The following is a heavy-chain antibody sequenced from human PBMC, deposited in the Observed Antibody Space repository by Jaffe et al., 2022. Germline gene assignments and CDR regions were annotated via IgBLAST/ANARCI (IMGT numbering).Heavy chain of an antibody. D-gene: IGHD3-9*01. V-gene: IGHV4-38-2*01. CDR2: IYHSGST. Sequence: QVQLQESGPGLVKPSETLSLTCAVSGYSISSGYYWGWIRQPPGKGLEWIGSIYHSGSTYYNPSLKSRVTISVDTSKNQFSLKLSSVTAADTAVYYCARGDYDILTGYYPYWGQGTLVTVSS. J-gene: IGHJ4*02. CDR1: GYSISSGYY. CDR3: ARGDYDILTGYYPY.